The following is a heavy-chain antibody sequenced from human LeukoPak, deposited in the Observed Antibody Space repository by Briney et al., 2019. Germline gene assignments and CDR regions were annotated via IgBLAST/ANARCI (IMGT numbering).Heavy chain of an antibody. Sequence: SETLSLTCTVSGYSISSGYYWGWIRQPPGKGLEWIGSIYHSGSTYYNPSLKSRVTILVDTSKNQFSLQLSSVTAADTAVYYCARGPSTHYYGSGSYSYFDYWGQGTLVTVSS. CDR2: IYHSGST. V-gene: IGHV4-38-2*02. J-gene: IGHJ4*02. CDR1: GYSISSGYY. D-gene: IGHD3-10*01. CDR3: ARGPSTHYYGSGSYSYFDY.